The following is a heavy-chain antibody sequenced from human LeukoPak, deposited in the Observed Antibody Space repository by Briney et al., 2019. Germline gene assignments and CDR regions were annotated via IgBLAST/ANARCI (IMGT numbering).Heavy chain of an antibody. CDR2: ISWNSGSI. CDR1: GFTFDDYA. J-gene: IGHJ4*02. V-gene: IGHV3-9*01. CDR3: AKGDRLQLNYFDY. Sequence: GGSLRLSCAASGFTFDDYAMHWVRQAPGKGLEWDSGISWNSGSIGYADSVKGRFTISRDNAKNSLYLQMNSLRAEDTALYYCAKGDRLQLNYFDYWGQGTLVTVSS. D-gene: IGHD5-24*01.